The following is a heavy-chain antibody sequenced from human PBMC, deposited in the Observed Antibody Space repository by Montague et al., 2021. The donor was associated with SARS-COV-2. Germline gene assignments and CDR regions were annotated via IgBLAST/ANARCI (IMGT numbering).Heavy chain of an antibody. CDR3: ATTQRTFTNYYYYYGMDV. V-gene: IGHV3-30*04. J-gene: IGHJ6*02. CDR2: ISYDGSNK. D-gene: IGHD6-25*01. CDR1: GFTFSSYA. Sequence: SLRLSCAASGFTFSSYAMHWVRQAPGKGLEWVAVISYDGSNKYYADSVKGRFTISRDNSKNTLYLQMNSLRAEDTAVYYCATTQRTFTNYYYYYGMDVWGQGTMVTVSS.